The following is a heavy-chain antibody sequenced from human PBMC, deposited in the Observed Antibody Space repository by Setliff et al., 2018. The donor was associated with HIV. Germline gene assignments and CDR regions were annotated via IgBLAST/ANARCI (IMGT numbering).Heavy chain of an antibody. CDR3: AREYHITAADTRVGNYFDY. V-gene: IGHV1-46*01. CDR1: GNIFSCYG. CDR2: INPSDGAT. Sequence: ASVKVSCKASGNIFSCYGISWVRQAPGQGLKWMGIINPSDGATTYAQKFEYRVTMTRDTSTNTVYMELSSLRSEDTAVYFCAREYHITAADTRVGNYFDYWGQGTLVTVSS. D-gene: IGHD6-25*01. J-gene: IGHJ4*02.